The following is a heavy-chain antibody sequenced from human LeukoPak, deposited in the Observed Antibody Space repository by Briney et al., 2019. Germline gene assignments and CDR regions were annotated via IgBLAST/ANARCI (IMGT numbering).Heavy chain of an antibody. J-gene: IGHJ3*02. CDR3: ASDGYYDSGGYYYAGAFDI. CDR2: ISSSSGYI. V-gene: IGHV3-21*01. CDR1: GFTFSSYS. Sequence: GGSLRLSCAASGFTFSSYSMNWVRQAPGKGLEWVSSISSSSGYIYYTDSVKGRFTISRDNAKNSLYLQMNSLRAEDTAVYYCASDGYYDSGGYYYAGAFDIWGQGTMVTVSS. D-gene: IGHD3-22*01.